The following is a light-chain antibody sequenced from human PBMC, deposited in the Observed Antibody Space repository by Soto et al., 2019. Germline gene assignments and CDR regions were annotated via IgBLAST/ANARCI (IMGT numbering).Light chain of an antibody. CDR2: SNN. V-gene: IGLV1-44*01. CDR3: AAWDDSLNCVV. J-gene: IGLJ2*01. CDR1: SSNIGSNT. Sequence: QAVVTQPPSASGTPGQRVTISCSGSSSNIGSNTVNWYQQLPGTAPKLLIYSNNQRPSGVPDRFSGSKSGTSASLAISGLQSEDEADYYCAAWDDSLNCVVFGGGTKVTVL.